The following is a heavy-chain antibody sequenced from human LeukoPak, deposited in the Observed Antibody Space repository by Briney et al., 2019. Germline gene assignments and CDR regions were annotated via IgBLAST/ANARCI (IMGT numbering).Heavy chain of an antibody. D-gene: IGHD3-22*01. V-gene: IGHV3-53*01. Sequence: GGSLRLSCAASGFTVSSNYMSWVRQARGKGLEWVSVIYRGGSTYYADSLKGRFTISRDKSKNTLYLQMNSLRAEDTAVYYCTRDLPLTGESSGYSAFEIWGQGTMVTVSS. CDR1: GFTVSSNY. J-gene: IGHJ3*02. CDR2: IYRGGST. CDR3: TRDLPLTGESSGYSAFEI.